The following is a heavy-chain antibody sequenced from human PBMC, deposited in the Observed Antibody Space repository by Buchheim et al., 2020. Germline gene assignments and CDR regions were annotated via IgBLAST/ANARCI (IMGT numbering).Heavy chain of an antibody. D-gene: IGHD5-12*01. V-gene: IGHV4-39*07. Sequence: QLQLQESGPGLVKPSETLSLTCTVSGGSVSSSSYYWGWIRQPPGKGLEWIGSIYYSGSTYYNPSLKSRVTISVDTSKNQFSLKLSSVTAADTAVYYCARDPSGGYDPPIDYWGQGTL. CDR2: IYYSGST. J-gene: IGHJ4*02. CDR1: GGSVSSSSYY. CDR3: ARDPSGGYDPPIDY.